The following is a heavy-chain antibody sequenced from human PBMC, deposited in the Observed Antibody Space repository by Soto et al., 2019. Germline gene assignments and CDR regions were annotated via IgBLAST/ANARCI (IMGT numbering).Heavy chain of an antibody. CDR1: GFTFRNHW. Sequence: GGSLRLSCAVSGFTFRNHWMNWVRQAPGKGLEWVANIKEDGGEMYYVDSVKGRFTISRDNAKNSLYLQMNSLRAEDTAIYYCARVSYYYDVSVYYADYWGQGALVTVSS. D-gene: IGHD3-22*01. CDR3: ARVSYYYDVSVYYADY. CDR2: IKEDGGEM. J-gene: IGHJ4*02. V-gene: IGHV3-7*01.